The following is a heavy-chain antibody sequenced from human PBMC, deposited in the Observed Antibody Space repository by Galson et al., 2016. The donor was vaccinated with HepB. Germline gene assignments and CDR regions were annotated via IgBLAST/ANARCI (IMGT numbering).Heavy chain of an antibody. V-gene: IGHV3-9*01. CDR1: GFNVYDYD. J-gene: IGHJ6*02. D-gene: IGHD1-26*01. CDR2: IYWDSGRL. CDR3: AKDISSLLYYPVMDV. Sequence: SLRLSCAASGFNVYDYDMHWVRQVPGQGLEWVSVIYWDSGRLDDAAAVKGRSTISRDNSSNSLHLQMNRLRAEDTALYYCAKDISSLLYYPVMDVWGQGTTVTVSS.